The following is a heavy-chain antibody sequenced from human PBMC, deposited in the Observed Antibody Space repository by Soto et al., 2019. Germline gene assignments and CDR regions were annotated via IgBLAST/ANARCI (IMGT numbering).Heavy chain of an antibody. Sequence: GASVKVSCKDSGYTFTSYGISWVRQAPGQGLEWMGWISAYNGNTNYAQKLQGRVTMTTDTSTSTAYMELRSLRSDDTAVYYCARDLIVVVVAATSMDYYYGMDVWGQGTTVTVSS. D-gene: IGHD2-15*01. CDR3: ARDLIVVVVAATSMDYYYGMDV. V-gene: IGHV1-18*01. CDR2: ISAYNGNT. CDR1: GYTFTSYG. J-gene: IGHJ6*02.